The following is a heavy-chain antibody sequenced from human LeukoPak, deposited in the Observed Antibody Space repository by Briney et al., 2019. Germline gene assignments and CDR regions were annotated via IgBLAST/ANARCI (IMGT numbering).Heavy chain of an antibody. CDR3: ARLRTYGDYALNY. D-gene: IGHD4-17*01. J-gene: IGHJ4*02. CDR2: IYPGGSET. Sequence: GESLKISCKGLGYSFSSYWNAWVRQRPGKGLEWMGIIYPGGSETRYDPSFQGQVAISADKSISTAYLQWSSLKASDSAMYYCARLRTYGDYALNYWGQGTLVTVSS. V-gene: IGHV5-51*01. CDR1: GYSFSSYW.